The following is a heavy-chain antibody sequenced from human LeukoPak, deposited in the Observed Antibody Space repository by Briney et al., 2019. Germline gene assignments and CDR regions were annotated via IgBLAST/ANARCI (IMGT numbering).Heavy chain of an antibody. CDR3: ARSITNGDFDY. Sequence: GGSLRLSCAASGFTVSLNYMSWVRQAPGQGLEWVSVLYSGGTTKYADSVRGRFTISRDNSKNTLYLQMDSLRVEDTAVYYCARSITNGDFDYWGQGTLVTVSS. V-gene: IGHV3-66*01. CDR1: GFTVSLNY. J-gene: IGHJ4*02. D-gene: IGHD2-8*01. CDR2: LYSGGTT.